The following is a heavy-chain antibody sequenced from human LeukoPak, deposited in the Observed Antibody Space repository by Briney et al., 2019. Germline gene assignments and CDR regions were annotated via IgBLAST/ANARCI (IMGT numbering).Heavy chain of an antibody. Sequence: GGSLRLSCAASGFTFSSYAMSWVRQAPGKGLEWVSAISGSGGSTYYADSVKGRFTISRDNSKNTLYLQMNSLRAEDTAVYYCAKDRRSPHSATWKELTFDPWGQGTLVTVSS. CDR3: AKDRRSPHSATWKELTFDP. CDR2: ISGSGGST. CDR1: GFTFSSYA. V-gene: IGHV3-23*01. D-gene: IGHD1-1*01. J-gene: IGHJ5*02.